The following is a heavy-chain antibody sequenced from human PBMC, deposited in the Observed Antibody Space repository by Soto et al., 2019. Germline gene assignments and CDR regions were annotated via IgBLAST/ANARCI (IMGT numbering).Heavy chain of an antibody. V-gene: IGHV3-23*01. D-gene: IGHD3-10*01. J-gene: IGHJ4*02. Sequence: EVQLLESGGGLVQPGGSLRLSCAASGFTFSSYAMSWVRQAPGKGLEWVSAISGSGGSTYYADSVKGRFTISRDNSKNTLYLQMNSLRAEDMAVYYCAKDHVLWFGELLSPFDYWGQGTLVTVSS. CDR2: ISGSGGST. CDR3: AKDHVLWFGELLSPFDY. CDR1: GFTFSSYA.